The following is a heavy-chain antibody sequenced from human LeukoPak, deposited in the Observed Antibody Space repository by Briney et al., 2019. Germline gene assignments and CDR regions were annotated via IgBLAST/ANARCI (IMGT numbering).Heavy chain of an antibody. CDR2: ISYDGSNK. CDR1: GFTFSSYA. D-gene: IGHD2-2*01. CDR3: AREKFVVVPAASYYYGMDV. V-gene: IGHV3-30-3*01. J-gene: IGHJ6*02. Sequence: GGSLRLSCAASGFTFSSYAMPWVRQAPGKGLEWVAVISYDGSNKYYADSVKGRFTISRDNSKNTLYLQMNSLRAEDTAVYYCAREKFVVVPAASYYYGMDVWGQGTTVTVSS.